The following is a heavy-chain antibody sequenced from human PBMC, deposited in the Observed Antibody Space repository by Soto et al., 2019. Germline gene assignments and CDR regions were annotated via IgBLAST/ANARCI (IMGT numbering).Heavy chain of an antibody. Sequence: GGSLRLSCAASGFTFSSYAMSWVRQAPGKGLEWVSAISGSGGSTYYADSVKGRFTISRDNSKNTLYLQMNSLRAEDTAVYYCANALSVSGSYFAYWGQGTLVTVSS. D-gene: IGHD1-26*01. CDR2: ISGSGGST. V-gene: IGHV3-23*01. CDR1: GFTFSSYA. J-gene: IGHJ4*02. CDR3: ANALSVSGSYFAY.